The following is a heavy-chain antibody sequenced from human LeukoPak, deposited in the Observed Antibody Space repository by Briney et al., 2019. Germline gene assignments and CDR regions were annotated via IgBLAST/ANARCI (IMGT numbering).Heavy chain of an antibody. Sequence: GASVKVSCKASGYTFTGYYMHWVRQAPGQGLEWMGWINPNSGSANYAQKFQGRVTMTRDTSISTAYMELSRLRSDDTAVYYCARDPPQEDDFWSGPDYWGQGTLVTVSS. D-gene: IGHD3-3*01. CDR2: INPNSGSA. V-gene: IGHV1-2*02. J-gene: IGHJ4*02. CDR1: GYTFTGYY. CDR3: ARDPPQEDDFWSGPDY.